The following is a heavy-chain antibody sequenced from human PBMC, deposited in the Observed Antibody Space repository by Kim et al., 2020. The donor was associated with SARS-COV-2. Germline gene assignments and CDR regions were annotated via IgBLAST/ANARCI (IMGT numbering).Heavy chain of an antibody. D-gene: IGHD1-1*01. J-gene: IGHJ4*02. V-gene: IGHV3-74*01. Sequence: TVSADSVKGRFTVSRDNAKNTLYLQLSTLRAEETAVYYCATGNNWSFDYWGPGTLVTVSS. CDR3: ATGNNWSFDY. CDR2: T.